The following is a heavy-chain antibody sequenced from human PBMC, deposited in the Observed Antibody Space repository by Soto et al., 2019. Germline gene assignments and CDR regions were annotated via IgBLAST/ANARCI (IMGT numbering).Heavy chain of an antibody. CDR3: ARDKITGLFDY. CDR2: INHSGST. CDR1: GRSFSGYY. D-gene: IGHD2-8*02. Sequence: QVQLQQWGAGLLKPSETLSLTCAVYGRSFSGYYWTWIRQPPGTGLEWIGEINHSGSTNYNPSLKSRVTISVATSKNQFSLKLTSVTAADTAVYYCARDKITGLFDYWGQGTLVTVSS. J-gene: IGHJ4*02. V-gene: IGHV4-34*01.